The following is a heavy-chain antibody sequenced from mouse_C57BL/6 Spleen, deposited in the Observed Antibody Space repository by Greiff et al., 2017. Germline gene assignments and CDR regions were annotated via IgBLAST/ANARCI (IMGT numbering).Heavy chain of an antibody. Sequence: QVQLQQPGAELVKPGASVKLSCKASGYTFTSYWMHWVKQRPGRGLEWIGRIDPNSGGTKYNEKFKSKATLTVDKPSSTAYMQLSSLTSEDSAVYNCARSPFTTVVATRAYWGQGTLVTVSA. CDR3: ARSPFTTVVATRAY. D-gene: IGHD1-1*01. J-gene: IGHJ3*01. CDR1: GYTFTSYW. CDR2: IDPNSGGT. V-gene: IGHV1-72*01.